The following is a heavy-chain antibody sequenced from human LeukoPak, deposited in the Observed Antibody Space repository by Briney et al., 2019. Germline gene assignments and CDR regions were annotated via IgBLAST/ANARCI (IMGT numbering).Heavy chain of an antibody. D-gene: IGHD3-10*01. V-gene: IGHV1-18*01. J-gene: IGHJ4*02. CDR3: AREAPRKDYYYGSGSYAY. CDR1: GYTFTSYG. Sequence: ASVKVSCKASGYTFTSYGISWVQQAPGQGLEWMGWISAYNGNTNYAQKLQGRVTMTTDTSTSTAYMELRSLRSDDTAVYYCAREAPRKDYYYGSGSYAYWGQGTLVTVSS. CDR2: ISAYNGNT.